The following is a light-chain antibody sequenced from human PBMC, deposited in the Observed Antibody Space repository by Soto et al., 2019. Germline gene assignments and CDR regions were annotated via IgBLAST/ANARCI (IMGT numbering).Light chain of an antibody. CDR2: GAS. CDR1: QSVSNS. CDR3: QQYGSSPT. Sequence: EIVMTQSPATLSVSPGERATLSCRASQSVSNSLAWYQQKPGQAPRLLIYGASSRATGIPDRFSGSGSGTDFTLTISRLEPEDFAVYYCQQYGSSPTFGGGTKVDIK. J-gene: IGKJ4*01. V-gene: IGKV3-20*01.